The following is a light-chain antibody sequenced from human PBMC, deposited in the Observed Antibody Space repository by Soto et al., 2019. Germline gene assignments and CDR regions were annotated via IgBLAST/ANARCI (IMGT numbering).Light chain of an antibody. CDR2: NVN. V-gene: IGLV2-18*02. J-gene: IGLJ1*01. CDR3: SSYSSSSTFYV. Sequence: QSALIQPPSVSGSPGQSVTISCTGTSSDVGGYDYVSWYQQHPGTVPKPMIYNVNTQPSGVPDRFSGSKSGNTASMTISGLQAEDEADYFCSSYSSSSTFYVFGAGTKVTVL. CDR1: SSDVGGYDY.